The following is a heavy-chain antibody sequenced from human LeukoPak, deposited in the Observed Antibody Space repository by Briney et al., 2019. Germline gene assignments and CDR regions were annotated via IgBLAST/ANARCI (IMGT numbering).Heavy chain of an antibody. V-gene: IGHV3-74*01. CDR1: GFTFSSYW. CDR2: INTDGSST. Sequence: GGSLRLSCAASGFTFSSYWMHWVRQAPGKGLVWVSRINTDGSSTSYADSVKGRFTISRDNSKNTLYLQMNSLRAEDTAVYYCAREYRGSYLDYWGQGTLVTVSS. J-gene: IGHJ4*02. D-gene: IGHD1-26*01. CDR3: AREYRGSYLDY.